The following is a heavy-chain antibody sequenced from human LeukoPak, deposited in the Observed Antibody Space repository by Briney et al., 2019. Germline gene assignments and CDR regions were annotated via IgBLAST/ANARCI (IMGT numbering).Heavy chain of an antibody. CDR3: AREGYSSSFDY. J-gene: IGHJ4*01. Sequence: GGSLRLSCAASGFTLNEYQTNWIPDAPGKGPEWGSYISNSGTTIFYADSVRGRFTVSRDNARNSLLLQMDYLSAEDTAVYYCAREGYSSSFDYWGQGALVTVSS. V-gene: IGHV3-11*01. CDR1: GFTLNEYQ. D-gene: IGHD5-18*01. CDR2: ISNSGTTI.